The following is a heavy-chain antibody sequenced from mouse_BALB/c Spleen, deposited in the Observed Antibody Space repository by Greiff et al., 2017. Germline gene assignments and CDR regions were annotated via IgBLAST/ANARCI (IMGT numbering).Heavy chain of an antibody. CDR2: ISYSGST. D-gene: IGHD1-1*01. V-gene: IGHV3-2*02. CDR1: GYSITSDYA. J-gene: IGHJ4*01. CDR3: ARLTVVGTYYAMDY. Sequence: ESGPGLVKPSQSLSLTCTVTGYSITSDYAWNWIRQFPGNKLEWMGYISYSGSTSYNPSLKSRISITRDTSKNQFFLQLNSVTTEDTATYYCARLTVVGTYYAMDYWGQGTSVTVSS.